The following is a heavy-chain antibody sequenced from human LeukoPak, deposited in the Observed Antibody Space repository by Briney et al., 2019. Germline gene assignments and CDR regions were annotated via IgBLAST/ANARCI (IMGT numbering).Heavy chain of an antibody. CDR3: ARPAYTAAYDL. V-gene: IGHV3-7*01. CDR2: MKGDGSEI. Sequence: GGSLRLSCSASGFTFSTYWMTWVRQAPGKGLEWVANMKGDGSEIHYVDSVKGRFTISRDNTKNSLYLQMNYLRAEDTAVYYCARPAYTAAYDLWGQGTMVTVSS. D-gene: IGHD3-16*01. CDR1: GFTFSTYW. J-gene: IGHJ3*01.